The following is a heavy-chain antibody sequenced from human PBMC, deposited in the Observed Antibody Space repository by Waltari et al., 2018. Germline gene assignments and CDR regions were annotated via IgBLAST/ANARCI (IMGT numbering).Heavy chain of an antibody. V-gene: IGHV3-48*01. D-gene: IGHD1-1*01. CDR1: GFTFSSYS. J-gene: IGHJ4*02. Sequence: EVQLVESGGGLVQPGGSLRLSCAASGFTFSSYSMNWVRQAPGKGLRWVSDISSSSSTIYYADSGKVRFTISRDNAKNSLYLQMNSLRAEDTAVYYCARGPTIRLDYFDYWGQGTLVTVSS. CDR2: ISSSSSTI. CDR3: ARGPTIRLDYFDY.